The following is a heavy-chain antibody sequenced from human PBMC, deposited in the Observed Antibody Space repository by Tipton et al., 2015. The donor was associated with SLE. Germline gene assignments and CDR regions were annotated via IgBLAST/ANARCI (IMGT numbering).Heavy chain of an antibody. CDR1: GFTFSDYY. J-gene: IGHJ6*02. CDR3: AREGIAAAGTVWYYYGMDV. Sequence: GSLRLSCAASGFTFSDYYMSWIRQAPGKGLEWVSYISSSSSYTNYADSVKGRFTISRDNAKNSLYLQMNSLRAEDTAVYYCAREGIAAAGTVWYYYGMDVWGQGTTVTVSS. D-gene: IGHD6-13*01. V-gene: IGHV3-11*06. CDR2: ISSSSSYT.